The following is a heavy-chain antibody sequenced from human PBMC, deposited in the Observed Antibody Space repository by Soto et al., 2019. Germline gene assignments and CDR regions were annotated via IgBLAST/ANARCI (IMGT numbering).Heavy chain of an antibody. D-gene: IGHD2-2*01. CDR3: AGGSFSYHFDY. V-gene: IGHV4-30-4*01. CDR2: IYYSGST. CDR1: GGSIRRGDYY. Sequence: SETLSLTCTVSGGSIRRGDYYWSWIRQPPGKGLEWIGYIYYSGSTYYNPSLKSRVTISVDTSKNQFSLKLSSVTAADTAVYYCAGGSFSYHFDYWGQGTLVTVSS. J-gene: IGHJ4*02.